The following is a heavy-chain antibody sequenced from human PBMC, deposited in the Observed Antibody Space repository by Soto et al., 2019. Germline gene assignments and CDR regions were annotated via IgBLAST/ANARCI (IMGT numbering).Heavy chain of an antibody. CDR1: GGSISTYC. Sequence: SETLSLTCTVSGGSISTYCCTWIRQLPGKGLQWIGYIYYSGSTNYNPSLKSRRTISVDTSKNHFSLKLTSVTAADTTVYYCARGAVPDFPEVYYYGMDVRGRRTTVRVSS. CDR3: ARGAVPDFPEVYYYGMDV. J-gene: IGHJ6*01. V-gene: IGHV4-59*01. D-gene: IGHD3-3*01. CDR2: IYYSGST.